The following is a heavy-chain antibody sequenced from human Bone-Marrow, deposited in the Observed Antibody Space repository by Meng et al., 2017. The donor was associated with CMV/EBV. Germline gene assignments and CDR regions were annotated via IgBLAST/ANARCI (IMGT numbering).Heavy chain of an antibody. CDR3: ARGWLGIGH. Sequence: GESLKISCAASGFTFSSYWMHWVRQAPGKGLVWVSRINSDGSSTSYADSVKGRFTISRDNAKNTLYLQMNSLRAEDTAVYYCARGWLGIGHWGQGTLGTVSS. D-gene: IGHD1-26*01. CDR1: GFTFSSYW. CDR2: INSDGSST. J-gene: IGHJ4*02. V-gene: IGHV3-74*01.